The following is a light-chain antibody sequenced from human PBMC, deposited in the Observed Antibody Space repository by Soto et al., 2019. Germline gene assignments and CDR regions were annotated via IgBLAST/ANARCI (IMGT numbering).Light chain of an antibody. CDR3: QQYDTWPDT. J-gene: IGKJ2*01. Sequence: EIVMTQSPATLSVSPGERATLSCRASQSVSTNFAWYQQEPGQAPRLLIYGASTRATGIPARFSGSGSGTEFTLTISSLQSADLAVYYCQQYDTWPDTFGQGTNLEIK. CDR1: QSVSTN. CDR2: GAS. V-gene: IGKV3-15*01.